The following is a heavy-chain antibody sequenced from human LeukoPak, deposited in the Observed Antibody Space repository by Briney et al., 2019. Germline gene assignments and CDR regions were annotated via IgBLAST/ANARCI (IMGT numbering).Heavy chain of an antibody. D-gene: IGHD2-15*01. J-gene: IGHJ6*02. CDR1: GGTFSSYA. V-gene: IGHV1-69*01. Sequence: GSSVNVSCKASGGTFSSYAISWVRQAPGQGLEWMGGIIPIFGTANYAQKFQGRVTITADESTSTAYMELSSLRSEDTAVYYCARGSSYYYYGIDVWGQGTTVSVFS. CDR2: IIPIFGTA. CDR3: ARGSSYYYYGIDV.